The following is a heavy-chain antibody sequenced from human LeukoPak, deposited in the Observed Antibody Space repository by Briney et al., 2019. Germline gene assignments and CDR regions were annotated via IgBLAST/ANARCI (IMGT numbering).Heavy chain of an antibody. CDR2: INHSGST. D-gene: IGHD2-15*01. CDR3: ARGGYCSGGSCYSILYNWIDP. CDR1: GGSFSGYY. J-gene: IGHJ5*02. Sequence: PSETLSLTCAVYGGSFSGYYWSWIRQPPGKGLEWIGEINHSGSTNYNPPLKSRVTISVDTSKKQFSLRLSSVTAADTAVYYCARGGYCSGGSCYSILYNWIDPWGQGTLVTVSS. V-gene: IGHV4-34*01.